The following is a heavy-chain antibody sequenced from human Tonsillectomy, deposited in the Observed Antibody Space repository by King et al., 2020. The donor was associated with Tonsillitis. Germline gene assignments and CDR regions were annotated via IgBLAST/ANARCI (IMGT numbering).Heavy chain of an antibody. CDR1: GYTFTDYY. J-gene: IGHJ4*02. D-gene: IGHD6-13*01. V-gene: IGHV1-2*02. CDR2: INPNSGVT. CDR3: ATGEQQLVHY. Sequence: QLVQSGAEVKKPGASVKVSCKASGYTFTDYYMHWVRQAPGQGLELMGWINPNSGVTNFTQKFQGRVTMPRDTSISTAYMELSGLKSDDTAVYFCATGEQQLVHYWGQGTLVTVSS.